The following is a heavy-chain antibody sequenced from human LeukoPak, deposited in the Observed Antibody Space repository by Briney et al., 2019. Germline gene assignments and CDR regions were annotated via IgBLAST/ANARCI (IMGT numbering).Heavy chain of an antibody. CDR1: GGSFSGYY. D-gene: IGHD3-10*01. V-gene: IGHV4-34*01. CDR2: INHSGST. Sequence: PSETLSLTCAVYGGSFSGYYWSWIRQPPGKGLEWIGEINHSGSTNYNPSLKSRVTISVDTSKNRFSLKLSSVTAADTAVYYCARGGPYYYGSGSYYNWFDPWGQGTLVTVSS. CDR3: ARGGPYYYGSGSYYNWFDP. J-gene: IGHJ5*02.